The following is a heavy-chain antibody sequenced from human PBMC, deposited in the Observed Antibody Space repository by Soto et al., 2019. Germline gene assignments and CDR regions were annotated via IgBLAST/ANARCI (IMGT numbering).Heavy chain of an antibody. D-gene: IGHD3-10*01. V-gene: IGHV4-39*01. Sequence: QLQLQESGPGLVKASETLSLTCTVSGGSISSGSYYWSWIRQPPGTALEWIGTISYSGSTFYNPSLNSRGTMSMDKPKNQFSLKLSSVTAADTAVYYCARRYSYGSGKYAVDLWGQGTTVTVSS. CDR3: ARRYSYGSGKYAVDL. J-gene: IGHJ6*02. CDR1: GGSISSGSYY. CDR2: ISYSGST.